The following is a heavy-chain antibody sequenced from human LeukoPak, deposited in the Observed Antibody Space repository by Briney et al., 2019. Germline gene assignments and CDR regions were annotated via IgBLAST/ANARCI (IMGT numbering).Heavy chain of an antibody. CDR2: INPNSGVT. CDR3: TRDRDGAQGGY. V-gene: IGHV1-2*02. J-gene: IGHJ4*02. CDR1: GYSFTDYF. D-gene: IGHD4-17*01. Sequence: GASVKVSRTASGYSFTDYFIHWVRQAPGQGLEWMGWINPNSGVTNYAQKLQGRVTMTRDTSISTAYMELTRLTSVDTAVYYCTRDRDGAQGGYWGQGTLVTVSS.